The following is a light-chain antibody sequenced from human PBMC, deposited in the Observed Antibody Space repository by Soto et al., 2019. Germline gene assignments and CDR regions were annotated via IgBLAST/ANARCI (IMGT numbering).Light chain of an antibody. Sequence: QSALTQPPSVSGSPGQSVAISCTGTSSDVGSYNRVSWYQQPPGTAPKLMIFGVSNRPSGVPDRFSGSKSGNTASLTISGLQAEDEAYYYCSSYTTSNTYVFGTGTKVTVL. V-gene: IGLV2-18*02. CDR2: GVS. CDR3: SSYTTSNTYV. J-gene: IGLJ1*01. CDR1: SSDVGSYNR.